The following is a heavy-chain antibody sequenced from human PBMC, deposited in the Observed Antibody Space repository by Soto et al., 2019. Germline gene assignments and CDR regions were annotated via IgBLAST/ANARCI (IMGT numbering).Heavy chain of an antibody. CDR3: ARDSPRYSGSYPPAY. CDR2: ISSSSTI. Sequence: HPGGSLRLSCAASGFTFSSYSMNWVRQAPGKGLEWVSYISSSSTIHYSDSVKGRFTISRDNAKNSLYLQMNSLRAEDTAVYYCARDSPRYSGSYPPAYWGQGTLVTVSS. CDR1: GFTFSSYS. V-gene: IGHV3-48*01. J-gene: IGHJ4*02. D-gene: IGHD1-26*01.